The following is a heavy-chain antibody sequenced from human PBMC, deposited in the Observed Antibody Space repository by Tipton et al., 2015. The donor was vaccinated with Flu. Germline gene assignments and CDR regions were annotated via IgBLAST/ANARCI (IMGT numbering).Heavy chain of an antibody. CDR2: IYYSGST. CDR3: TRVGGYYDSSGYQSY. J-gene: IGHJ4*02. V-gene: IGHV4-39*07. CDR1: GGSISSSSYY. D-gene: IGHD3-22*01. Sequence: TLSPTCTVSGGSISSSSYYWGWIRQPPGKGLEWIGSIYYSGSTYYNPSLKSRVTISVDTSKNQFSLKLSSVTAADTAVYYCTRVGGYYDSSGYQSYWGQGTLVTVSS.